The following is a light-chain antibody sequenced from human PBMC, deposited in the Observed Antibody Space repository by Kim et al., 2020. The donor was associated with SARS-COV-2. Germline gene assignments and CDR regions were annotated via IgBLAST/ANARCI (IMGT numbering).Light chain of an antibody. CDR3: QQCQGAPWT. J-gene: IGKJ1*01. CDR2: AAS. V-gene: IGKV1-27*01. Sequence: ASVGDRVTITCRASQGISNYLAWYQQKPGKVPKLLIYAASALQAGVPSRFSGSGSGTDFTHTITSLQPEDVAVYYCQQCQGAPWTFGRGTKVDIK. CDR1: QGISNY.